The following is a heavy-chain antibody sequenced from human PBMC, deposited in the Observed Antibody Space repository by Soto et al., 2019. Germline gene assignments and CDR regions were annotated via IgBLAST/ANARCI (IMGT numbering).Heavy chain of an antibody. CDR2: ISGGRGDST. J-gene: IGHJ4*02. CDR1: GFTFSNSA. V-gene: IGHV3-23*01. Sequence: EVQVLESGGGLVQPGGSLRLSCVTSGFTFSNSAMSWVRQAPGKGLEWVSVISGGRGDSTYYAHSVKGRFSISRDDSRNTLYLQMSSLRADDTAIYYCVKAVGPTAPSSRVFDCWGQGTLVTVSS. CDR3: VKAVGPTAPSSRVFDC. D-gene: IGHD1-26*01.